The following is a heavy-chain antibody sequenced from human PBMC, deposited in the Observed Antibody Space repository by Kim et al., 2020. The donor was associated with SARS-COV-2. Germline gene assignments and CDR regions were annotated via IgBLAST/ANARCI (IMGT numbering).Heavy chain of an antibody. CDR2: IRNNIYGGTT. D-gene: IGHD1-1*01. J-gene: IGHJ6*02. CDR1: GFTFGNYA. V-gene: IGHV3-49*03. Sequence: GGSLRLSCIGSGFTFGNYALSWFRQTPGKGLEWVGFIRNNIYGGTTEYAESVRGRFTISRDDYRTIAFLQMNSLTTEDTAVYYCTRLVPDAYKSYYYSGMDVWGQGTTVTVSS. CDR3: TRLVPDAYKSYYYSGMDV.